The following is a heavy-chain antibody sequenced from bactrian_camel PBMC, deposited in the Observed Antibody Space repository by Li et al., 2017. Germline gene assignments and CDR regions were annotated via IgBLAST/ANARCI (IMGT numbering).Heavy chain of an antibody. J-gene: IGHJ4*01. CDR1: GYTWSSYQ. D-gene: IGHD3*01. CDR3: AAVAEGRTVEGGVSLWTLFESGY. V-gene: IGHV3S26*01. Sequence: HVQLVESGGGSVQDGGSLRLSCAASGYTWSSYQMAWFRQAPGKAREGVAAINGRGTTTYADAVKGRFTVFKGNAGRTLYLQMNSLRPEDTAMYYCAAVAEGRTVEGGVSLWTLFESGYWGQGTQVTV. CDR2: INGRGTT.